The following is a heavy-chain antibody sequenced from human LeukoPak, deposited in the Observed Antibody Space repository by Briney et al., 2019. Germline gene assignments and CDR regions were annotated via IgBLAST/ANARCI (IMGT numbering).Heavy chain of an antibody. CDR1: GYSLSSGYY. D-gene: IGHD3-22*01. CDR3: ARDQHYYDSSGAYDY. J-gene: IGHJ4*02. Sequence: SETLSLTCTVSGYSLSSGYYWGWIRQPPGKGLEWIGSIYHSGSTYYNPSLTSRVTISVDTSKNQFSLKLSSVTAADTAVYYCARDQHYYDSSGAYDYWGQGTLVTVSS. V-gene: IGHV4-38-2*02. CDR2: IYHSGST.